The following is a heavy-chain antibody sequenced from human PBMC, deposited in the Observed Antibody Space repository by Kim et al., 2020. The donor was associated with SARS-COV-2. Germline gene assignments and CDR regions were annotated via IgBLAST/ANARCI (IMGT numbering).Heavy chain of an antibody. Sequence: ESLKISCKGSGYSFTSYWIGWVRQMPGKGLEWMGIIYPGDSDTRYSPSFQGQVTISADKSISTAYLQWSSLKASDTAMYYCARQRRDSSSSYYYYYGMDVWGQGTTVTVSS. J-gene: IGHJ6*02. D-gene: IGHD6-6*01. CDR2: IYPGDSDT. CDR3: ARQRRDSSSSYYYYYGMDV. V-gene: IGHV5-51*01. CDR1: GYSFTSYW.